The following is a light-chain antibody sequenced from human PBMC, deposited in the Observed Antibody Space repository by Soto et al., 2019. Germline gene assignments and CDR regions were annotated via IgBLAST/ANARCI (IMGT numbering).Light chain of an antibody. CDR2: GSS. V-gene: IGKV3-20*01. J-gene: IGKJ2*01. CDR1: QTVSNNY. Sequence: EVVLTQSPGTLSLSPGERATLSCRASQTVSNNYLAWYQQKPGQAPRLLIFGSSDTATGIPDRFSGSGSGTDFTLNISRLQPEDFAGYYCQQYGSSPPDTFGRGANLEIK. CDR3: QQYGSSPPDT.